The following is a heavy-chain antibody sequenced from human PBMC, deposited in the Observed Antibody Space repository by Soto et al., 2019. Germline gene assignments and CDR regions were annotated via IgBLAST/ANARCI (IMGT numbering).Heavy chain of an antibody. J-gene: IGHJ1*01. CDR1: GGSISSNNW. Sequence: SETLSLTCAVSGGSISSNNWWSWVRQPPGKGLEWIGEIYHSGSINYNPSLNSRVTISVDKSKDHFSLNLISVTAADTAVYYCDRYVMPLTNDCYFDLWGQGTLVTVSS. CDR3: DRYVMPLTNDCYFDL. CDR2: IYHSGSI. V-gene: IGHV4-4*02. D-gene: IGHD2-8*01.